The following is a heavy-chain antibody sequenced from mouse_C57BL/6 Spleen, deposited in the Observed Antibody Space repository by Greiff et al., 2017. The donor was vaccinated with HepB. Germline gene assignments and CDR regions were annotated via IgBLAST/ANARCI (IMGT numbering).Heavy chain of an antibody. Sequence: VKLMESGPELVKPGASVKISCKASGYAFSSSWMNWVKQRPGKGLEWIGRIYPGDGDTNYNGKFKGKATLTADKSSSTAYMQLSSLTSEDSAVYFCARGGYYVGYWGQGTTLTVSS. J-gene: IGHJ2*01. CDR3: ARGGYYVGY. CDR2: IYPGDGDT. V-gene: IGHV1-82*01. CDR1: GYAFSSSW.